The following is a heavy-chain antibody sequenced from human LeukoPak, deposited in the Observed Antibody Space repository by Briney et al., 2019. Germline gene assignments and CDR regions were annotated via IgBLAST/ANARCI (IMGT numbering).Heavy chain of an antibody. CDR1: GFTFSSYS. Sequence: PGGSLRLSCAASGFTFSSYSMNWVRQAPGKGLEWVAVISYDGSNKYYADSVKGRFTISRDNSKNTVYLQMNSLRAEDTAVYYCARDYGSGNYSIYVMDVWGQGTTVTVSS. CDR3: ARDYGSGNYSIYVMDV. V-gene: IGHV3-30*03. D-gene: IGHD3-10*01. CDR2: ISYDGSNK. J-gene: IGHJ6*02.